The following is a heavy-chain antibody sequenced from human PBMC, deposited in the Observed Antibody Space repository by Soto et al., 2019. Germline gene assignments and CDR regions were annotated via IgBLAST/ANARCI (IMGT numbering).Heavy chain of an antibody. CDR1: GVSVSSGIYY. CDR3: ARDPILTTVTIPF. J-gene: IGHJ4*02. CDR2: IYYNGST. Sequence: SETLSLTCTVSGVSVSSGIYYWNWIRQPPGKGLEWLGYIYYNGSTNYNPSLKSRVTISVDTSKNQFSLKLSSVTAADTAMYYCARDPILTTVTIPFWGQGTVVTVSS. V-gene: IGHV4-61*01. D-gene: IGHD4-17*01.